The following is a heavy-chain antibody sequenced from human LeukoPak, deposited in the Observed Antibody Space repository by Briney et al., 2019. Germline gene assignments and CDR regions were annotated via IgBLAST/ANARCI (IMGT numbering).Heavy chain of an antibody. V-gene: IGHV1-69*05. Sequence: SVKVSCKASGGTFSSYAISWLRQAPGQGLEWMGGIIPIFGTANYAQKFQGRVTISTDESTSTDYMELSSLRSEDTAVYYCASKSRYYDSSGYYWASMDVWGEGTTVTVSS. CDR2: IIPIFGTA. J-gene: IGHJ6*03. D-gene: IGHD3-22*01. CDR1: GGTFSSYA. CDR3: ASKSRYYDSSGYYWASMDV.